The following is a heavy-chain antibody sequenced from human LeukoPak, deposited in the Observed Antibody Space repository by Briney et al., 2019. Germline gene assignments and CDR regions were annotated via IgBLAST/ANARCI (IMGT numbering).Heavy chain of an antibody. CDR1: GYTFTSYA. CDR2: INAGNGNT. D-gene: IGHD3-10*01. Sequence: ASVKVSCKASGYTFTSYAMHWVRQAPGQRLEWMGWINAGNGNTKYSQEFQGRVTITRDTSASTAYMELSRLRSDDTAVYYCARDGYPLTIYYYYYMDVWGKGTTVTISS. V-gene: IGHV1-3*01. CDR3: ARDGYPLTIYYYYYMDV. J-gene: IGHJ6*03.